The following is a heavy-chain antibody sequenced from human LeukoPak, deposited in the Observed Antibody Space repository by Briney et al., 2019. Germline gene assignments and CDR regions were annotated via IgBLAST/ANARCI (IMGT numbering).Heavy chain of an antibody. CDR1: GGSFSGYY. Sequence: SETLSLTCAVYGGSFSGYYWSWIRQPPGKGLEWIGEINHSGSTNYNPSLKSRVTISVDTSKNQFSLKLSSVTAADTAVYYCARGHGYSSGWYYGYWGRGTLVTVSS. CDR3: ARGHGYSSGWYYGY. V-gene: IGHV4-34*01. CDR2: INHSGST. J-gene: IGHJ4*02. D-gene: IGHD6-19*01.